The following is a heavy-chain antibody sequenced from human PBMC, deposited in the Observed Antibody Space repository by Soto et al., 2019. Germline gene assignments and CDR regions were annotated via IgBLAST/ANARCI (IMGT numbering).Heavy chain of an antibody. J-gene: IGHJ6*03. V-gene: IGHV4-59*01. CDR3: ARVRYYYYMDV. CDR2: IYYSGST. CDR1: GGSISSYY. Sequence: SETLSLTCTVSGGSISSYYWSWIRQPPGKGLEWIGYIYYSGSTNYNPSLKSRVTISVDTSKNQFSLKLSSVTAADTAVYYCARVRYYYYMDVWGKGTTGTVSS.